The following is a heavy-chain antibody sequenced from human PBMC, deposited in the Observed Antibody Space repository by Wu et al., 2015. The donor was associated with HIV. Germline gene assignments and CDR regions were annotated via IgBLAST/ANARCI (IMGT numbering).Heavy chain of an antibody. Sequence: QVQLVQSGAEVKKPGASVKVSCKASGYTFTSYDINWVRQATGQGLEWMGWMNLNSGNTDYAQKFQGRVTMTRNTSISTAYMELNSLRAEDTAVYFCARVQYGYGENGTPWGQGTLVTVSS. CDR3: ARVQYGYGENGTP. J-gene: IGHJ5*02. V-gene: IGHV1-8*01. CDR1: GYTFTSYD. D-gene: IGHD5-18*01. CDR2: MNLNSGNT.